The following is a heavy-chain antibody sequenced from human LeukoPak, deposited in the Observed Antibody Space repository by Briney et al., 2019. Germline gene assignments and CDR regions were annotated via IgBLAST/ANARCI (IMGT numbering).Heavy chain of an antibody. J-gene: IGHJ4*02. CDR1: GFTFDDYA. CDR3: AKDMHYDSSGYYHTTFDY. D-gene: IGHD3-22*01. V-gene: IGHV3-9*01. CDR2: ISWNSGSI. Sequence: GRSLRLSCAASGFTFDDYAMHWVRQAPGKGLEWVSGISWNSGSIGYADSVKGRFTISRDNAENSLYLQMNSLRAEDTALYYCAKDMHYDSSGYYHTTFDYWGQGTLVTVSS.